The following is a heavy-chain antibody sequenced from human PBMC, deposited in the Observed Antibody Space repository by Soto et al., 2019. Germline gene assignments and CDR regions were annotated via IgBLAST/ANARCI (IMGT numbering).Heavy chain of an antibody. CDR2: FDPEDGET. J-gene: IGHJ4*02. CDR3: ATANPNDILVAHPAIFDY. CDR1: GYTLTELS. V-gene: IGHV1-24*01. Sequence: ASVKVSCKVSGYTLTELSMHWVRQAPGKGLEWMGGFDPEDGETIYAQKFQGRVTMTEDTSTDTAYMELSSLRSEDTAVYYCATANPNDILVAHPAIFDYCGQGTPVIGSS. D-gene: IGHD2-2*01.